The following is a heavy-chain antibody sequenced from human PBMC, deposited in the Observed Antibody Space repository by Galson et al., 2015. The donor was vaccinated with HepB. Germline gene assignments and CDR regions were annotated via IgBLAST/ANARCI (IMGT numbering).Heavy chain of an antibody. J-gene: IGHJ4*02. D-gene: IGHD3-22*01. CDR1: GGSFSTYV. V-gene: IGHV1-69*04. Sequence: SVKVSCKASGGSFSTYVFSWVRQAPGQGLEWMGRITPTLGIPNYAQQFQGRVTITADKSTSTSYLELSSLTSEDTAVYYCARGTQYYYDSSTYYPPREYYFDYWGQGTLVIVSS. CDR3: ARGTQYYYDSSTYYPPREYYFDY. CDR2: ITPTLGIP.